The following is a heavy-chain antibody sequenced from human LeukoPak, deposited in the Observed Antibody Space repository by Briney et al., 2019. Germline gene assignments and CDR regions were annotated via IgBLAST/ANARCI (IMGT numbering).Heavy chain of an antibody. CDR1: GFTFRSYS. Sequence: GGSLRLSCAASGFTFRSYSMNWVRQAPGKGLEWVSSISSSSSYIYYADSVKGRFTISRDNAKNSLYLQMNSLRAEDTAVYYCARDLLIAAAGMGGYWGQGTLVTVSS. D-gene: IGHD6-13*01. V-gene: IGHV3-21*01. CDR2: ISSSSSYI. CDR3: ARDLLIAAAGMGGY. J-gene: IGHJ4*02.